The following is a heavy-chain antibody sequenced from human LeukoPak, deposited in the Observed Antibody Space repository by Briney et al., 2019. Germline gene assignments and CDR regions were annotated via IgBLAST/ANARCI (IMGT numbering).Heavy chain of an antibody. J-gene: IGHJ4*02. CDR1: GGSISSYY. CDR3: ARRYCSGGSCYSALDY. V-gene: IGHV4-59*01. D-gene: IGHD2-15*01. CDR2: IHYSGST. Sequence: SETLSHTCTVSGGSISSYYWSWIRQPPGQGLEWIGYIHYSGSTNYNPSLKSRVTISVDTSKNQFSLKLSSVTAADTAVYYCARRYCSGGSCYSALDYWGQGTLVTVSS.